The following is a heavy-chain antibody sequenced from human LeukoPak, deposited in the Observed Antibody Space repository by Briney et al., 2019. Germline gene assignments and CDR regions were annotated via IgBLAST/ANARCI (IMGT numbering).Heavy chain of an antibody. D-gene: IGHD6-13*01. CDR1: GGSFSGYY. V-gene: IGHV4-34*01. J-gene: IGHJ6*02. Sequence: PSETQSLTCAVYGGSFSGYYWSWIRQPPGKGLEWIGEINHSGSTNYNPSLKSRVTISVDTSKNQFSLKLSSVTAADTAVYYCARGRSVTAAAGTGEYYYYYGMDVWGQGTTVTVSS. CDR3: ARGRSVTAAAGTGEYYYYYGMDV. CDR2: INHSGST.